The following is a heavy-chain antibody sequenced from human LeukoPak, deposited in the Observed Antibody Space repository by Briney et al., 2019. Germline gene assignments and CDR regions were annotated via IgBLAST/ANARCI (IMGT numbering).Heavy chain of an antibody. V-gene: IGHV1-2*02. CDR1: RYTFTDYY. Sequence: ASVKVSCKASRYTFTDYYMHGVRQAPAQGLAWMGWTNPNSDGTNYAQKFQGRVTMTRDTSINTAYMELSRLRSDDTAVYYCARDPDMYSYGLVSWFDPWGQGTLVSVSS. D-gene: IGHD5-18*01. CDR2: TNPNSDGT. CDR3: ARDPDMYSYGLVSWFDP. J-gene: IGHJ5*02.